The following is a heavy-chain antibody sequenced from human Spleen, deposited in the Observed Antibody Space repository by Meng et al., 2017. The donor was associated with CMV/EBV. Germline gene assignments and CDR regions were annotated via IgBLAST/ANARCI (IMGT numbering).Heavy chain of an antibody. CDR1: GFHFSTYW. CDR3: GRDMDV. Sequence: GGSLRLSCAASGFHFSTYWMSWVRQAPGKALEWVANINQDGGQRNYVDSVKGRFTISRDNAKNSMYLQMNSLRVEDTAVYYCGRDMDVWGQGTTVTVSS. V-gene: IGHV3-7*01. J-gene: IGHJ6*02. CDR2: INQDGGQR.